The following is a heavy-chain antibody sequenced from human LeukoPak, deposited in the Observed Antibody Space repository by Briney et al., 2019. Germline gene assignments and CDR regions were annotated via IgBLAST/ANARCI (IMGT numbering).Heavy chain of an antibody. V-gene: IGHV1-69*02. CDR2: IIPILGIA. D-gene: IGHD4-11*01. CDR3: ARGGRDYHSAFDY. J-gene: IGHJ4*02. CDR1: GGTFSSYT. Sequence: SVKVSCKASGGTFSSYTSSWVGQAPAQEVEWMGRIIPILGIANYAQKFQGRVTITADKSTSTAYMELSSLRSEDTAVYYCARGGRDYHSAFDYWAQGTRVTVSS.